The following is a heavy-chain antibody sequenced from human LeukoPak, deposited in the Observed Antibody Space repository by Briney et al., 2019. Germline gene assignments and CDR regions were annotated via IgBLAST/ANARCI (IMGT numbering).Heavy chain of an antibody. V-gene: IGHV4-34*01. Sequence: SETLSLTCAVYGGSFSGYYWSWIRQPPGKELEWIGEINHSGSTNYNPSLKSRVIISVDTSKNQFSLKLSSVTAADTAVYYCARQGYYGSGSPHGMDVWGQGTTVTVSS. CDR1: GGSFSGYY. CDR3: ARQGYYGSGSPHGMDV. D-gene: IGHD3-10*01. J-gene: IGHJ6*02. CDR2: INHSGST.